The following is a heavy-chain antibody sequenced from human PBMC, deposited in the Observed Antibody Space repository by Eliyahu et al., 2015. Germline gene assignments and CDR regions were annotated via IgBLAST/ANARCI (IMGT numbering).Heavy chain of an antibody. CDR2: INAGNGNT. J-gene: IGHJ6*02. Sequence: QVQLVQSGAEVKKPGASVKVSCKASGYTFTSYAMHWVRQAPGQRLEWMGWINAGNGNTKYSQKFQGRVTITRDTSASTAYMELSSLRSEDTAVYYCARDSGPHYYYYYGMDVWGQGTTVTVSS. V-gene: IGHV1-3*01. CDR3: ARDSGPHYYYYYGMDV. CDR1: GYTFTSYA.